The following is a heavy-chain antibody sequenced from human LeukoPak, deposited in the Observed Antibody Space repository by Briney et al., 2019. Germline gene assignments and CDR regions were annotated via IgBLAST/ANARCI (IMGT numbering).Heavy chain of an antibody. J-gene: IGHJ4*02. CDR2: ISGSGGTT. Sequence: PGGSLRLSCAVSGFTFSSCAMYWVRQAPGKGLEWVSVISGSGGTTYYADSVKGRFTISRDNSMNTLYLQMNSLRAEDTAVYYCAKDWRFGELSRNFDYWGRGTLVTVSS. CDR3: AKDWRFGELSRNFDY. V-gene: IGHV3-23*01. CDR1: GFTFSSCA. D-gene: IGHD3-10*01.